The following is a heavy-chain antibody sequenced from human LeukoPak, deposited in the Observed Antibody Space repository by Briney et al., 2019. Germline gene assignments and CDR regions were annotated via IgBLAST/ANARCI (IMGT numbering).Heavy chain of an antibody. CDR2: IYHSGRT. V-gene: IGHV4-38-2*02. CDR1: GYSISNGYY. D-gene: IGHD3-3*01. CDR3: ARDETYSDVWSGSAGGGKGNYLDY. J-gene: IGHJ4*02. Sequence: PSETLSLTCTVSGYSISNGYYRGWMRQPPGKGLEWIGSIYHSGRTHYNPSLKSRVIISVDTSKNYFSLKLSSVTAADTAMYYCARDETYSDVWSGSAGGGKGNYLDYWGQGILVTVSS.